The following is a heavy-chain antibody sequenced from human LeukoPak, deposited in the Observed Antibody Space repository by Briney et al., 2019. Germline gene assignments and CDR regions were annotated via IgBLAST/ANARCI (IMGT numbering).Heavy chain of an antibody. CDR1: GGTFSSYA. CDR2: IIPIFGTA. CDR3: AVDVEMATTKTDDAFDI. J-gene: IGHJ3*02. V-gene: IGHV1-69*13. D-gene: IGHD5-24*01. Sequence: SVKVSCKASGGTFSSYAISWVRQAPGQGLEWVGGIIPIFGTANYAQKFQGRVTITADESTSTAYMELSSLRSEDTAVYSCAVDVEMATTKTDDAFDIWGQGTMVTVSS.